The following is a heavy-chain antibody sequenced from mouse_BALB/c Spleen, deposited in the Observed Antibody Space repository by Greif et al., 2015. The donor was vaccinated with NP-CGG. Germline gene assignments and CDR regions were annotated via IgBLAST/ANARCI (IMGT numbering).Heavy chain of an antibody. CDR3: TRCITTASWFAY. CDR2: IYPGSGST. D-gene: IGHD1-2*01. V-gene: IGHV1S22*01. Sequence: LQQSGSELVRPGASVKLSCKASGYTFTSYWMHWVKQRPGQGPEWIGNIYPGSGSTNYDEKFKSKATLTVDTSSSTAYMQLSSLTSEDSAVYYCTRCITTASWFAYWGQGTPVTVSA. CDR1: GYTFTSYW. J-gene: IGHJ3*01.